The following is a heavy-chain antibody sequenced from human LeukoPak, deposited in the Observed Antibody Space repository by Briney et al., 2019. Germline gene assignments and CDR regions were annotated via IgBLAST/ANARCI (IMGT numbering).Heavy chain of an antibody. Sequence: ASVKVSCKASGYTFTSHGISWVRQAPGQGLERMGWISTYNGDTKYTQRLQGRVTLTSDTSTSTAYMELRSLRSDDTAVYYCARDYGMDIVVVPAAISVTRFDYWGQGTLVTVSS. CDR1: GYTFTSHG. V-gene: IGHV1-18*01. CDR3: ARDYGMDIVVVPAAISVTRFDY. CDR2: ISTYNGDT. D-gene: IGHD2-2*03. J-gene: IGHJ4*02.